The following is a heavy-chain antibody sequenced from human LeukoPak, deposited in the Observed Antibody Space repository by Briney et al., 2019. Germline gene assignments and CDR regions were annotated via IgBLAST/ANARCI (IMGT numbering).Heavy chain of an antibody. CDR2: ISSSSSYI. Sequence: TGGSLRLSCAASGFTFSSYSMNWVRQAPGKGLEWVSSISSSSSYIYYADSVKGRFTISRDNSKNTLYLKMNSLRAEDTAVYYCAKGVGYYGSGSYFGYFDYWGQGTLVTVSS. CDR3: AKGVGYYGSGSYFGYFDY. D-gene: IGHD3-10*01. V-gene: IGHV3-21*01. CDR1: GFTFSSYS. J-gene: IGHJ4*02.